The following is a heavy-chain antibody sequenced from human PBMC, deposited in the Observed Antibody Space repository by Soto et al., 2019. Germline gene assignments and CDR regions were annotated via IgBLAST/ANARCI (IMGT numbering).Heavy chain of an antibody. CDR1: GFSFGDYA. V-gene: IGHV3-49*03. CDR2: IRSKAYGGTT. J-gene: IGHJ4*01. CDR3: TRXAMIIVASTNAFAY. Sequence: GGSLRLSGTTSGFSFGDYAMSWFRQAPGKGLEWVGFIRSKAYGGTTDYAASVKGRFSISRDDSKSIAYLQMNSLKTEDTAVYYCTRXAMIIVASTNAFAYWGPGTXVTLSS. D-gene: IGHD3-22*01.